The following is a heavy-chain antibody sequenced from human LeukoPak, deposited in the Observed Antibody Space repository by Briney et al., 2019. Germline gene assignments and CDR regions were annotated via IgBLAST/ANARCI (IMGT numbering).Heavy chain of an antibody. CDR2: INPNSGGT. CDR1: GGTFTSYS. J-gene: IGHJ4*02. V-gene: IGHV1-2*02. D-gene: IGHD3-3*01. Sequence: ASVKVSCKASGGTFTSYSMHWVRQAPGQGLEWMGWINPNSGGTNYAQKFQGRVTMTRDTSISTAYMELSRLRSDDTAVYYCARDAGITIFGVVNYPAHWGQGTLVTSPQ. CDR3: ARDAGITIFGVVNYPAH.